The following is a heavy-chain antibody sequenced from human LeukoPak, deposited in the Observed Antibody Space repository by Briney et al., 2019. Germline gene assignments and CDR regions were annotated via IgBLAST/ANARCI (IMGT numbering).Heavy chain of an antibody. CDR1: GDSISGSDYY. J-gene: IGHJ5*02. Sequence: SETLSLTCNVSGDSISGSDYYWGWMRQPPGKRLEWIANIWYSGSAYYNPSLQSRVTITVDTSKNQFSLNVKSVTAGDSAVYYCLRHAGGIILPWGQGTRVAVSS. CDR2: IWYSGSA. V-gene: IGHV4-39*01. CDR3: LRHAGGIILP. D-gene: IGHD1-1*01.